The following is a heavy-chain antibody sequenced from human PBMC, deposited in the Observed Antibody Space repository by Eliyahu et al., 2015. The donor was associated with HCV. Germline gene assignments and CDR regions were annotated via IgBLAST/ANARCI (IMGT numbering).Heavy chain of an antibody. CDR1: GXTFSSYS. CDR2: ISSSSSTI. V-gene: IGHV3-48*02. D-gene: IGHD2-2*01. CDR3: ARDMYQLPYYYYYGMDV. Sequence: EVQLVESGGGLVQXGGSLRLSCAAXGXTFSSYSMNWVRQAPGKGLEWVSYISSSSSTIYYADSVKGRFTISRDNAKNSLYLQMNSLRDEDTAVYYCARDMYQLPYYYYYGMDVWGQGTTVTVSS. J-gene: IGHJ6*02.